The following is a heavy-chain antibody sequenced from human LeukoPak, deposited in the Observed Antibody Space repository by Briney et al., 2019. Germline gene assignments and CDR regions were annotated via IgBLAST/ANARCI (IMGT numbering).Heavy chain of an antibody. Sequence: PGGSLRLSCAASGFTFSSYSMNWVRQAPGKGLEWVSSISSSSSYIYYADSVKGRFTISRDNSKNTLYLQMNSLRAEDTAVYYCANPDMGGGDLYRDYWGQGTLVTVSS. CDR2: ISSSSSYI. J-gene: IGHJ4*02. CDR1: GFTFSSYS. CDR3: ANPDMGGGDLYRDY. D-gene: IGHD2-21*02. V-gene: IGHV3-21*01.